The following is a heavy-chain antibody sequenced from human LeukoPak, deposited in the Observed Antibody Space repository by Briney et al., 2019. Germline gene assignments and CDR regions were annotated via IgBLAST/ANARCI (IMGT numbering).Heavy chain of an antibody. CDR3: ARDRVYGDAPEDYYYYYGMDV. V-gene: IGHV3-23*01. Sequence: QAGGSLRLSCAASGFTFSSYAMSWVRQAPGEGLEWVSSISDSSDNTYYADSVKGRFTISRDNSKNTLYLQMNSLRAEDTAVYYCARDRVYGDAPEDYYYYYGMDVWGQGTTVTVSS. CDR1: GFTFSSYA. J-gene: IGHJ6*02. CDR2: ISDSSDNT. D-gene: IGHD4-17*01.